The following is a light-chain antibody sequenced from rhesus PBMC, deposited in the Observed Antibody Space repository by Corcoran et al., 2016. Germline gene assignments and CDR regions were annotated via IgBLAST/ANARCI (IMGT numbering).Light chain of an antibody. CDR2: YAS. Sequence: DIQMTQSPSSLSASVGDTVTFTCRASQGISNYLAWYQQQTGKTPKPLIYYASNLASWVPSSFRGSGSGTEFTLTISSLQPEDFATYYCQQYNTAPYSFGQGSKVEIK. CDR3: QQYNTAPYS. CDR1: QGISNY. J-gene: IGKJ2*01. V-gene: IGKV1-37*01.